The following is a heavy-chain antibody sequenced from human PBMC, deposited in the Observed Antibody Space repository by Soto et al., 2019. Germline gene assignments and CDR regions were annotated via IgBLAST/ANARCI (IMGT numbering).Heavy chain of an antibody. CDR2: IWYDGSNN. Sequence: QVQLVESGGGVVQPGRSLRLSCAASGFTFSSYGMHWVRQAPGKGLEWVAVIWYDGSNNYYADSVKGRFTISRDNSKNTLYLQMNSLRAEDTAVYYCARGPREYYFDYWGQGTLVTVSS. D-gene: IGHD3-10*01. V-gene: IGHV3-33*01. CDR3: ARGPREYYFDY. CDR1: GFTFSSYG. J-gene: IGHJ4*02.